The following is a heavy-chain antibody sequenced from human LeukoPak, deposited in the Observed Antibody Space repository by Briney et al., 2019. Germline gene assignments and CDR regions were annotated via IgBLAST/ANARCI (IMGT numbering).Heavy chain of an antibody. D-gene: IGHD4-17*01. V-gene: IGHV4-4*02. CDR2: IYHSGST. J-gene: IGHJ4*02. CDR3: ARGILDETVTTGFDY. CDR1: GGSISSSNW. Sequence: SGTLSLTCAVSGGSISSSNWWSWVRQPPGKGLEWIGEIYHSGSTYYNPSLKSRVTISVDTSKNQFSLKLSSVTAADTAVYYCARGILDETVTTGFDYWGQGTLVTVSS.